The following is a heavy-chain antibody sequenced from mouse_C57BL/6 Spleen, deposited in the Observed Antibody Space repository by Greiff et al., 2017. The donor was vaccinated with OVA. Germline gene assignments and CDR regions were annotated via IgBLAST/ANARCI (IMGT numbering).Heavy chain of an antibody. D-gene: IGHD1-1*01. CDR1: GFNIKNTY. V-gene: IGHV14-3*01. J-gene: IGHJ2*01. Sequence: VQLKQSVAELVRPGASVKLSCTASGFNIKNTYMHWVKQRPEQGLEWIGRIDPANGNTKYAPKFQGKATITADTSSNTAYLQLSSLTAEDTAIYYCARWDYYGSSNFDYWGQGTTLTVSS. CDR3: ARWDYYGSSNFDY. CDR2: IDPANGNT.